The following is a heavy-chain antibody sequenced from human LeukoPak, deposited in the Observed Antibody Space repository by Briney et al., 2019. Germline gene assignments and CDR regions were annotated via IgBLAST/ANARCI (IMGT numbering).Heavy chain of an antibody. CDR2: INRSGGST. Sequence: GGSLRLSCAASGFSFNIYAMSWVRQAPGKGLEWVAAINRSGGSTFYADSVKGRFTISKDNSKNTLYLQINSLRVDDTAIYYCARGSHGEHDSWGQGTLVTVSS. CDR3: ARGSHGEHDS. J-gene: IGHJ5*01. D-gene: IGHD4-17*01. CDR1: GFSFNIYA. V-gene: IGHV3-23*01.